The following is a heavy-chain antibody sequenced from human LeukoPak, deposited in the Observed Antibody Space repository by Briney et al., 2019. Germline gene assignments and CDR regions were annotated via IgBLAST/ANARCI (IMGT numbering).Heavy chain of an antibody. CDR3: AKAASSSWPSYYYGMDV. Sequence: PGGSLRLSCAASGFTVSSNYMSWVRQAPGKGLEWVSVIYSGGSTYYADSVKGRFTISRDNSKNTVYLQMSSLRVDDTAVYYYAKAASSSWPSYYYGMDVWGQGTTVTVSS. CDR1: GFTVSSNY. D-gene: IGHD6-13*01. CDR2: IYSGGST. V-gene: IGHV3-53*01. J-gene: IGHJ6*02.